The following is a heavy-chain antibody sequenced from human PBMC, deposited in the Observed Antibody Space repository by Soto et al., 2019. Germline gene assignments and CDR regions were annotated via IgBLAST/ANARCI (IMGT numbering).Heavy chain of an antibody. CDR3: ARREPYCGGDCYPPAFDP. CDR1: GGTFSSYA. Sequence: ASVKVSCKASGGTFSSYAISWVRQAPGQGLEWMGGIIPIFGTANYAQKFQGRVTITADESTSTAYMELSSLRSEDTAVYYCARREPYCGGDCYPPAFDPWGQGTLVTLSA. CDR2: IIPIFGTA. J-gene: IGHJ5*02. D-gene: IGHD2-21*02. V-gene: IGHV1-69*13.